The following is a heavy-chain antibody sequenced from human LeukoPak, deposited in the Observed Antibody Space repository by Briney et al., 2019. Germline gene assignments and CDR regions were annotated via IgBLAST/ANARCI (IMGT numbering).Heavy chain of an antibody. CDR2: IKQDGGEK. D-gene: IGHD6-6*01. J-gene: IGHJ4*02. Sequence: PGGSLRLSCAASGFTFSTYWMTWVRQAPGKGLEWVANIKQDGGEKYYVDSVKGRFTISRDNSKNTLDLQMNSLRPKDTAVYHCGKGGWDESSSSWRFIDYWGQGALVTVSS. CDR3: GKGGWDESSSSWRFIDY. V-gene: IGHV3-7*01. CDR1: GFTFSTYW.